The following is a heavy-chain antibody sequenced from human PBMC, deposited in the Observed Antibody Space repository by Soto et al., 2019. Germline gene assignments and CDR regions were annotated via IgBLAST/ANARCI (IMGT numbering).Heavy chain of an antibody. CDR2: IYYSGST. CDR1: GGSISSSSYY. CDR3: ARGAYDSSGYYLNWFDP. J-gene: IGHJ5*02. Sequence: SETLSLTCTVSGGSISSSSYYWGWIRQPPGKGLEWIGYIYYSGSTYYNPSLKSRVTISVDTSKNQFSLKLSSVTAADTAVYYCARGAYDSSGYYLNWFDPWGQGTLVTVSS. V-gene: IGHV4-30-4*08. D-gene: IGHD3-22*01.